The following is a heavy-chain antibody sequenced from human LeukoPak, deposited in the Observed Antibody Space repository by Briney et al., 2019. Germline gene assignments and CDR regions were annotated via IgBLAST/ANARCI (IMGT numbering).Heavy chain of an antibody. CDR2: INPNSGGT. J-gene: IGHJ2*01. D-gene: IGHD6-19*01. CDR3: ARVGYSSGWFQYFDL. Sequence: ASVKVSCKASGYTFTGYYMHWVRQAPGQGLEWMGWINPNSGGTNYARKFQGRVTMTRDTSISTAYMELRRLRSDDTAVYYCARVGYSSGWFQYFDLWGRGTLVTVSS. V-gene: IGHV1-2*02. CDR1: GYTFTGYY.